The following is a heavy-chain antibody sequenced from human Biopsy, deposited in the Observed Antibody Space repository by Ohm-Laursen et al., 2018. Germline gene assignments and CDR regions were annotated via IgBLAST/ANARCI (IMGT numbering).Heavy chain of an antibody. CDR2: IFYDGSNT. Sequence: SLRLSCAASGFTFNNYGMQWVRQAPGKGLEWVAFIFYDGSNTYYADSVKGRFTISRDNFRDTLYLQMNSLRAEDTAVYYCAKDRYNYTPIGGFSMDVWGQGTTVTVSS. CDR1: GFTFNNYG. D-gene: IGHD5-18*01. J-gene: IGHJ6*02. CDR3: AKDRYNYTPIGGFSMDV. V-gene: IGHV3-30*02.